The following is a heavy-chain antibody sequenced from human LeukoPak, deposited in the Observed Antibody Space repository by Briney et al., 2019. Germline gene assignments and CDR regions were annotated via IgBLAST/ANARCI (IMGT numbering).Heavy chain of an antibody. Sequence: SETLSLTCSVSGGSISIYHWTWIRQPPGKGLEWIGYIYYSGSANYNPSLKSRVTISADTSKNQFSLKLSSVTAADTAVYYCARDQYRSGWYWFDPWGQGTLVTVSS. V-gene: IGHV4-59*01. D-gene: IGHD6-19*01. CDR3: ARDQYRSGWYWFDP. CDR1: GGSISIYH. J-gene: IGHJ5*02. CDR2: IYYSGSA.